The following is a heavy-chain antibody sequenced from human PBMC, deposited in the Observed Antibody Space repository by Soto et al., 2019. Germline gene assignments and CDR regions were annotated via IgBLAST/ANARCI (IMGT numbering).Heavy chain of an antibody. CDR3: AREVKGYGSGGSCDSAEYCQH. CDR1: GGSISSGGYY. V-gene: IGHV4-31*03. J-gene: IGHJ1*01. CDR2: IYYSGNT. Sequence: QVQLPESGPGLVKPSQTLSLTCTVSGGSISSGGYYWSWIRQHPGKGLEWIGYIYYSGNTYYNPYLQSRVTISVDTSKNQFALKLSSVTGADTAVYYCAREVKGYGSGGSCDSAEYCQHWGQRTLVTVSS. D-gene: IGHD2-15*01.